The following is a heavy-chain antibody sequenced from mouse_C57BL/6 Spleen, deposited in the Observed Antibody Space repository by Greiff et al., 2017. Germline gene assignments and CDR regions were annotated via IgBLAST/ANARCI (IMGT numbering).Heavy chain of an antibody. CDR1: GYTFTDYN. J-gene: IGHJ3*01. V-gene: IGHV1-22*01. CDR2: INPNNGGT. CDR3: ARGGRNWAWFAY. D-gene: IGHD4-1*01. Sequence: EVQLQQSGPELVKPGASVKMSCKASGYTFTDYNMHWVKQSHGKSLEWIGYINPNNGGTSYNQKFKGKATLTVNKSSSTAYMELRSLTSEDSAVYYCARGGRNWAWFAYWGQGTLVTVSA.